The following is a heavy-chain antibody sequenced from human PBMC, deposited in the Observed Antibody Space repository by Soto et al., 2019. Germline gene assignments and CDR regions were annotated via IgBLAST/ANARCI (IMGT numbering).Heavy chain of an antibody. J-gene: IGHJ4*02. V-gene: IGHV4-59*01. D-gene: IGHD5-18*01. CDR2: IYYSGSS. CDR1: GGTISSYY. CDR3: AATSGYSYGPIDY. Sequence: PSETLSLTCTVSGGTISSYYWSCIRQPPWKGLEWIGCIYYSGSSNYNPSLKSRVTISVDTSKNQFSLKLSSVTAADTAVYYCAATSGYSYGPIDYWGQGTLVTVSS.